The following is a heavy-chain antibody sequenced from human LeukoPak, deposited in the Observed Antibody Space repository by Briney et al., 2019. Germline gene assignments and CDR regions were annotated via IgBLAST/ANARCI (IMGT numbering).Heavy chain of an antibody. V-gene: IGHV3-48*03. D-gene: IGHD5-18*01. J-gene: IGHJ6*02. Sequence: PGGSLRLSCAASGFTFSSYEMNWVREAPGKGLEWVSYISSSGSTIYYADSVKGRFTISRDNAKNSLYLQMNSLRAEDTAVYYCARVGSVDTAMAPYYYYYYGMDVWGQGTTVTVSS. CDR1: GFTFSSYE. CDR3: ARVGSVDTAMAPYYYYYYGMDV. CDR2: ISSSGSTI.